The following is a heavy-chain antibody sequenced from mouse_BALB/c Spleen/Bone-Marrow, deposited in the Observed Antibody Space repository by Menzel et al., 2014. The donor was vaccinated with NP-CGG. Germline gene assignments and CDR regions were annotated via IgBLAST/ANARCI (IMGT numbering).Heavy chain of an antibody. Sequence: EVKLMESGGGLVQPGGSLRLSCATSGFTFTDYYMNWVRQPPGKALEWLGFIRNKANGYTTEYSASVKGRFTISRDNSRSILYLQTNTLRAEDSATYYCARDIGRLLFDFWGQGTTLTVSS. V-gene: IGHV7-3*02. CDR1: GFTFTDYY. CDR3: ARDIGRLLFDF. D-gene: IGHD1-2*01. J-gene: IGHJ2*01. CDR2: IRNKANGYTT.